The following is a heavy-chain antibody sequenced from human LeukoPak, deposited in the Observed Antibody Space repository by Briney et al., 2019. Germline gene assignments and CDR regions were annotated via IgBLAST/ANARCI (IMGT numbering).Heavy chain of an antibody. CDR2: ISGSGGST. CDR1: GFTFGDYV. Sequence: GGSLRLSCTASGFTFGDYVMSWVRQAPGKGLEWVSAISGSGGSTYYADSVKGRFTISRDNAKKLLYLQMNSLRAEDTAVYYCARGDPDISFAVAGEAFDIWGQGTMVTVSS. CDR3: ARGDPDISFAVAGEAFDI. J-gene: IGHJ3*02. V-gene: IGHV3-23*01. D-gene: IGHD6-19*01.